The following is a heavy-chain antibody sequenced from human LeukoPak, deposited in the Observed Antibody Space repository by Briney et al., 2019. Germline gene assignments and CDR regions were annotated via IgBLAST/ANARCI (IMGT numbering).Heavy chain of an antibody. J-gene: IGHJ5*02. CDR2: INHSGST. CDR3: ARADYDSSGYRATVNWFDP. V-gene: IGHV4-34*01. Sequence: PSETLSLTCAVYGGSFSGYYWSWIRQPPGKGLEWIGEINHSGSTNYNPSLKSRVTISVDTSKNQFSLKLSSVTAADTAVYYCARADYDSSGYRATVNWFDPWGQGTLVTVSS. D-gene: IGHD3-22*01. CDR1: GGSFSGYY.